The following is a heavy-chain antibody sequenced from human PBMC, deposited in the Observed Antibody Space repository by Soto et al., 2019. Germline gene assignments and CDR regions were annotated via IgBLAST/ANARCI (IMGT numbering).Heavy chain of an antibody. CDR2: IGPSSGNT. CDR1: GYTFTSYT. V-gene: IGHV1-18*01. CDR3: ARDTGNFFDY. J-gene: IGHJ4*02. Sequence: ASVKVSCNASGYTFTSYTVSWVRQAPGQGLEWVGWIGPSSGNTDSARNLQGRVTMTTDTSTSSAYMELRSLRSDDTAVYYCARDTGNFFDYWGQGTLVTVSS.